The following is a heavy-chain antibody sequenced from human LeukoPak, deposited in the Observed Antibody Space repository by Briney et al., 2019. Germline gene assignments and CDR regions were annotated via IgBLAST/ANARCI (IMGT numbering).Heavy chain of an antibody. J-gene: IGHJ4*02. Sequence: GGSLRLSCAASGFTFSSYAMSWVRQAPGKGLEWVSGISGSDGSTNYADSVKGRFTISRDTSKNTLYLQMSSLNSEDTALYYCAKSKGRSDTSGFYHEYWGQGTLVTVSS. D-gene: IGHD3-22*01. CDR3: AKSKGRSDTSGFYHEY. CDR2: ISGSDGST. CDR1: GFTFSSYA. V-gene: IGHV3-23*01.